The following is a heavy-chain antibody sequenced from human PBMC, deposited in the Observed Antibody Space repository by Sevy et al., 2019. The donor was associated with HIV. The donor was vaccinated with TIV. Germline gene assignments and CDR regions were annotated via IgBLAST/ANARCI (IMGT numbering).Heavy chain of an antibody. D-gene: IGHD3-22*01. Sequence: GGSLRLSCAASGFTFSSYAMHWVRQAPGKGLEWVAVISCDGSNKCYADSVKGRFTISRDNSKNTLYLQMNSLRAEDTALYYCARDYDSSGYSPAGLDYWGQGTLVTVSS. J-gene: IGHJ4*02. CDR2: ISCDGSNK. CDR1: GFTFSSYA. CDR3: ARDYDSSGYSPAGLDY. V-gene: IGHV3-30-3*01.